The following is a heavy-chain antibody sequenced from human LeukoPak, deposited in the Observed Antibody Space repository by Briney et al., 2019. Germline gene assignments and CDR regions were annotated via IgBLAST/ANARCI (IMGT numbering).Heavy chain of an antibody. CDR2: ISSSSSYI. D-gene: IGHD2-2*01. J-gene: IGHJ3*02. V-gene: IGHV3-21*01. Sequence: KPGGSLSLSCAVSGFTFSNAWMSWVRQAPGKGLEWVSSISSSSSYIYYADSVKGRFTISRDNAKNSLYLQMNSLRAEDTAVYYCARVGYCSSTSCYLRISDAFDIWGQGTMVTVSS. CDR3: ARVGYCSSTSCYLRISDAFDI. CDR1: GFTFSNAW.